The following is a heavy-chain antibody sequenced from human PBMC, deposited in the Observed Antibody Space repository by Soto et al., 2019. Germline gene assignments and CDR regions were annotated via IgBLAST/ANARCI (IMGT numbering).Heavy chain of an antibody. Sequence: QVHLAESGGGVVQPGTSLRLSCAASGFPFDRYAIHWVRQAPGKGLEWVAAIWDDGSYTYYGESVKGRFLISRDNSKNTVFLEMYSLTAEDAAVYFCEKGRIAVAAGAFDSWGPGTRIIVSS. CDR2: IWDDGSYT. CDR1: GFPFDRYA. J-gene: IGHJ3*01. V-gene: IGHV3-33*03. CDR3: EKGRIAVAAGAFDS. D-gene: IGHD6-19*01.